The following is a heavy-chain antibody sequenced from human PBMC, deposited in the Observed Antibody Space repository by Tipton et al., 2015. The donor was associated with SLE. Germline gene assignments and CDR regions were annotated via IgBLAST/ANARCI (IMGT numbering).Heavy chain of an antibody. CDR3: ARGRPSSGFDS. J-gene: IGHJ4*02. V-gene: IGHV4-39*07. Sequence: TLSLTCTVSGGSISSSSYYWGWIRQPPGKGLEWIGSIYYSGSTYYNPSLKSRVTISVDTSKNQFSLKLTSVTAADTAVYYCARGRPSSGFDSWGQGTPVTVSS. CDR1: GGSISSSSYY. CDR2: IYYSGST. D-gene: IGHD3-22*01.